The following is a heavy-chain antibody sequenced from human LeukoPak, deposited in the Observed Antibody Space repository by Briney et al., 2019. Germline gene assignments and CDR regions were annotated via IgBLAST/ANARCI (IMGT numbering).Heavy chain of an antibody. CDR3: ARDPSGWYAYYYYYMDV. J-gene: IGHJ6*03. V-gene: IGHV3-74*01. D-gene: IGHD6-19*01. Sequence: GGSLRLSCAASGFSFSVYWMHWVRQAPGKGPVWVSRIKTDGSITDYADSVKGRFTISRDNAKNTLYLQMNSLRAEDTAVYYCARDPSGWYAYYYYYMDVWGKGTTVTVSS. CDR2: IKTDGSIT. CDR1: GFSFSVYW.